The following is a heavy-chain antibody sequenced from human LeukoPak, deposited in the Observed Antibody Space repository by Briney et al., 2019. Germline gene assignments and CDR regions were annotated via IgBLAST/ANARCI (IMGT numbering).Heavy chain of an antibody. CDR3: ARGRSWSFDY. CDR1: GGSISSGDYY. Sequence: SAPLSLPCTVSGGSISSGDYYGCWIRQPPGKGLEWIGYIYYSGSTYYNPSLKSRVTISVDTSKNQFSLKLSSVTAADTAVYYCARGRSWSFDYWGQGTLVTVSS. V-gene: IGHV4-30-4*01. CDR2: IYYSGST. D-gene: IGHD6-13*01. J-gene: IGHJ4*02.